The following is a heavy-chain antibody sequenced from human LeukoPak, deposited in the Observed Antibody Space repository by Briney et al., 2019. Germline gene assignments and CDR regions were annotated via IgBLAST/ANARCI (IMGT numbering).Heavy chain of an antibody. D-gene: IGHD2/OR15-2a*01. V-gene: IGHV3-30*02. Sequence: GGSLRLSCAASGFTFSSYGMHWVRQAPGKGLEWVAVIWYDGSNKYYADSVKGRFTISRDNSKNTLYLQLNSQRAEDTAVYYCAGGFYFFDYLGQGTLVTVSS. CDR3: AGGFYFFDY. CDR2: IWYDGSNK. CDR1: GFTFSSYG. J-gene: IGHJ4*02.